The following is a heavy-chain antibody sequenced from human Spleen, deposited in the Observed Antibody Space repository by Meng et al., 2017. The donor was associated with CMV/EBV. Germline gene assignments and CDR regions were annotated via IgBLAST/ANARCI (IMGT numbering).Heavy chain of an antibody. CDR1: GFTFSSYA. CDR3: AKDGGSYYFDY. Sequence: GESLKISCAASGFTFSSYAMHWVRQAPGKGLEWVAVISYDGSNKYYADSVKGRFTISRDNSKNTLYLQMNSLRAEDTAVYYCAKDGGSYYFDYWGQGTLVTVSS. J-gene: IGHJ4*02. V-gene: IGHV3-30*04. CDR2: ISYDGSNK. D-gene: IGHD2-15*01.